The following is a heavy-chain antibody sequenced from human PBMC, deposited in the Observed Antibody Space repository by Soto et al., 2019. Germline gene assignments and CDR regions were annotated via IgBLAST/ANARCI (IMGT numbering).Heavy chain of an antibody. CDR3: ASLNFWSGYSGGNWFDP. Sequence: SETLSLTCTVSGGSISSSSYYWGWIRQPPGKGLEWIGSIYYSGSTYYNPSLKSRVTISVDTSKNQFSLKLSSVTAADTAVYYCASLNFWSGYSGGNWFDPWGQGTLVTVSS. D-gene: IGHD3-3*01. CDR2: IYYSGST. J-gene: IGHJ5*02. V-gene: IGHV4-39*01. CDR1: GGSISSSSYY.